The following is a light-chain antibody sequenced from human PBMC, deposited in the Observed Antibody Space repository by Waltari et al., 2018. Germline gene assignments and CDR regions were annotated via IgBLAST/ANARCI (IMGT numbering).Light chain of an antibody. CDR1: QTVGTH. Sequence: EIVLTQSPVTLSLSPGERATLSCRASQTVGTHLAWYQHKPGQAPRLLIYNASLRASGIPARFSGSGSGTDFTLTISHLEPEDFAFYYCQHRDNWLFTFGPGTKWRSN. CDR2: NAS. J-gene: IGKJ3*01. CDR3: QHRDNWLFT. V-gene: IGKV3-11*01.